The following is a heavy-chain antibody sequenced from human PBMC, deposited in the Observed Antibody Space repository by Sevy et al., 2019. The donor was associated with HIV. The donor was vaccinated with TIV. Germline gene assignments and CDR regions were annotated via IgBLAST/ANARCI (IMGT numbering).Heavy chain of an antibody. CDR1: GLTFSSDS. CDR2: ISSSSRTF. V-gene: IGHV3-48*02. J-gene: IGHJ4*02. D-gene: IGHD5-18*01. Sequence: GGSLRLSCVVSGLTFSSDSMNWVRQAPGKGLEWLAYISSSSRTFYYADSVEGRFTISRDNDKKSGFLQMNNLRDEDSATYYCARDVDTPFVRSFDSWGQGTLVTVSS. CDR3: ARDVDTPFVRSFDS.